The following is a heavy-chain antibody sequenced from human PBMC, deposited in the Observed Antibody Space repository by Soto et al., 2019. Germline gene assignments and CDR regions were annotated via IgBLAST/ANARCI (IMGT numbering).Heavy chain of an antibody. CDR2: IIPIFGTA. V-gene: IGHV1-69*13. D-gene: IGHD6-13*01. Sequence: PSVKFSCKASGGNFSSYAISWVRQAPGQGLEWMGGIIPIFGTANYAQKFQGRVKITADESTSTAYMELSSLRSEDTAVYYCARGFSAGKGSPPDFWGQGSLVSVSS. J-gene: IGHJ4*02. CDR3: ARGFSAGKGSPPDF. CDR1: GGNFSSYA.